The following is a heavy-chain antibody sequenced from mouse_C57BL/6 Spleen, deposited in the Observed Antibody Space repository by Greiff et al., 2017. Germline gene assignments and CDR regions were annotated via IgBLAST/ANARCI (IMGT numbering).Heavy chain of an antibody. V-gene: IGHV3-6*01. CDR3: ARVGWRHWYFDV. CDR1: GYSITSGYY. CDR2: ISYDGSN. Sequence: EVQLQQSGPGLVKPSQSLSLTCSVTGYSITSGYYWNWIRQFPGNKLEWMGYISYDGSNNYNPSLKNRISITRDTSKNQFFLKLNSVTTEDTATYYCARVGWRHWYFDVWGTGTTVTVSS. J-gene: IGHJ1*03. D-gene: IGHD2-3*01.